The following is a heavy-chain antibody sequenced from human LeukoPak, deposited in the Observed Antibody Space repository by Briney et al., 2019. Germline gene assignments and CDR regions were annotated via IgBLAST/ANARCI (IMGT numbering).Heavy chain of an antibody. CDR3: ARDVHCCRTSWYILAYFDP. V-gene: IGHV4-4*07. Sequence: PSETLSLTCTVSGGSLSSYYWSWIRQPAGKGLEWIGRIYTSGSTNYNPSLKSRVTTSVDTSKNQFSLTLSSVTAADTAVDYLARDVHCCRTSWYILAYFDPWGQGTLVTVSS. CDR1: GGSLSSYY. D-gene: IGHD2-2*02. CDR2: IYTSGST. J-gene: IGHJ5*02.